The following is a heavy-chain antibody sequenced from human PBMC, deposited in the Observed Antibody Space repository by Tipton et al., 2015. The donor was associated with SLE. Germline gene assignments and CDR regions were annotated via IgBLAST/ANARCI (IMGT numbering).Heavy chain of an antibody. CDR2: IYYSGST. CDR1: GGSISSYY. Sequence: TLSLNCTVSGGSISSYYWSWIRQPPGKGLEWIGYIYYSGSTNYNPSLKSRVTISVDTYKNQFSLKLSSVTAADTAVYYCARADIVVVIATSYWYFDLWGRGTLVTVSS. D-gene: IGHD2-21*01. CDR3: ARADIVVVIATSYWYFDL. V-gene: IGHV4-59*01. J-gene: IGHJ2*01.